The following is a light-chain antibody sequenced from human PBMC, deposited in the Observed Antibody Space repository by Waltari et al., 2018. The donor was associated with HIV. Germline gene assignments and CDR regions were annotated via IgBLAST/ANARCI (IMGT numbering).Light chain of an antibody. V-gene: IGLV1-44*01. Sequence: QSVLTQPPSASGTPGQRVTISCSGRNSNIGSNTVNWYQQLPGTAPKLLIYGNTQRPSGVPDRFSGSKSDTSASLAISGLQSEDEADYYCAAWDDSLNGEVVFGGGTKLTVL. CDR2: GNT. CDR1: NSNIGSNT. J-gene: IGLJ2*01. CDR3: AAWDDSLNGEVV.